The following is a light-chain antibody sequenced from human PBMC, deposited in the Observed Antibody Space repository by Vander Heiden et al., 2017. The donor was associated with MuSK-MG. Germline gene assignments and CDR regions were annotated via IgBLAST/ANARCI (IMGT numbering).Light chain of an antibody. CDR1: QSVSSSF. J-gene: IGKJ1*01. Sequence: IVLTQAPGTLSSSPGERATLSCRASQSVSSSFLEWYQQKPGQAPRLLIDGASSRARGIPDRFSGSGCAKDFTLTSSRREDEDFAVYYEQQDSSYWTFGQGTKVEIK. CDR2: GAS. V-gene: IGKV3-20*01. CDR3: QQDSSYWT.